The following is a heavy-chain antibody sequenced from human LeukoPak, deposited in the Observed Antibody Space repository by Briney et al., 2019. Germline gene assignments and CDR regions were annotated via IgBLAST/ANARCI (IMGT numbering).Heavy chain of an antibody. CDR2: ISSSSSTI. V-gene: IGHV3-48*01. CDR1: GFTFSTYS. CDR3: ARDKDGGEWGGYCHSFDY. Sequence: PGGSLRLSCAASGFTFSTYSMNWVRQAPGKGLEWISYISSSSSTIYYADSMKGRFTISRDNAKNSLYLQMNSLRADDTAVYHCARDKDGGEWGGYCHSFDYWGQGTLVTVSS. J-gene: IGHJ4*02. D-gene: IGHD2-21*01.